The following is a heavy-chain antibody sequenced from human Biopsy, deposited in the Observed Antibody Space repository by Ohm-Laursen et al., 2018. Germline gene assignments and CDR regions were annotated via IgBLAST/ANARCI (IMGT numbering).Heavy chain of an antibody. CDR3: ASLGRYCSGENCYGIDY. J-gene: IGHJ4*02. V-gene: IGHV4-59*12. D-gene: IGHD2-15*01. CDR1: GGSISSYY. CDR2: IYYSGST. Sequence: GTLSLTCNVSGGSISSYYWSWIRQPPGEGLEWIGYIYYSGSTSYNPSLKSRVTISVDTSKNQFSLKLSSVTAADTAVYYCASLGRYCSGENCYGIDYWGQGTLVTVSS.